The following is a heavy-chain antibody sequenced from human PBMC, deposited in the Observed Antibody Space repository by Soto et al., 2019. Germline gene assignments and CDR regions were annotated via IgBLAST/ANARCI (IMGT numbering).Heavy chain of an antibody. CDR2: ISSDGDA. CDR1: GDSLNADSGH. CDR3: ARTNIYSWPTPNCGLFFDN. J-gene: IGHJ4*02. D-gene: IGHD3-9*01. Sequence: QVLLQVSGPGLVRPSQTLSLTCSVSGDSLNADSGHWAWIRQSPGKGRDLMASISSDGDANYKPSLQSRLSTSVDTSTTQIFLNLTAVTAADTAIYYCARTNIYSWPTPNCGLFFDNWGQGAQVIVAS. V-gene: IGHV4-31*03.